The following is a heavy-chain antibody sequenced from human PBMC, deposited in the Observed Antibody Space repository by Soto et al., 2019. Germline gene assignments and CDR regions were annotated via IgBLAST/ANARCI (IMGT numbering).Heavy chain of an antibody. D-gene: IGHD2-21*02. V-gene: IGHV1-58*01. Sequence: QMQLVQSGPEVKKPGTSVKVSCKASGFTFTSSAVQWVRQARGQRLEWIGWIVVGSGNTNYAQKFQERVTITRDMSTCTVYMELSSLRSEDRAVYCCSGGWTYCGGDCYVDWGQGTLVTVSS. CDR2: IVVGSGNT. CDR3: SGGWTYCGGDCYVD. J-gene: IGHJ4*02. CDR1: GFTFTSSA.